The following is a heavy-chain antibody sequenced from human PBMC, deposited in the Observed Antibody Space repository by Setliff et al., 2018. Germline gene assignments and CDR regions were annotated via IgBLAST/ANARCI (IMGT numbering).Heavy chain of an antibody. CDR2: IDQSGIT. V-gene: IGHV4-34*01. D-gene: IGHD3-22*01. J-gene: IGHJ3*02. CDR3: ARGRRITMIVVPPGVFDI. CDR1: GGSFSGYY. Sequence: TLSLTCAVYGGSFSGYYWSWIRQPPGKGPEWIGEIDQSGITNYNPSLKSRVTISIDTSKNQFSLRLSSVTATDTAVYYCARGRRITMIVVPPGVFDIWGQGTMVTVS.